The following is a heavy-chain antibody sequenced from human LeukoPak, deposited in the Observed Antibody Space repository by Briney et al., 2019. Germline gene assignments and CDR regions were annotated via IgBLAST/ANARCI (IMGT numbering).Heavy chain of an antibody. CDR3: THSAQKDYYDSSGYDGGFDY. Sequence: ETLSLTCAVSGGSISRSNWWSWVRQPPGKGLEWVGRIKSKTDGGTTDYAAPVKGRFTILRDDSKNTLYLQMNSLKTEDTAVYYCTHSAQKDYYDSSGYDGGFDYWGQGTLVTVSS. CDR1: GGSISRSNW. J-gene: IGHJ4*02. V-gene: IGHV3-15*01. D-gene: IGHD3-22*01. CDR2: IKSKTDGGTT.